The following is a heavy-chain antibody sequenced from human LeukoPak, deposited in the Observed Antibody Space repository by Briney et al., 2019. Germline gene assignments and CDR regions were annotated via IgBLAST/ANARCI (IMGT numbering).Heavy chain of an antibody. V-gene: IGHV1-2*06. CDR1: GYTFTGYY. CDR3: ARDLYDSSGYAYYYYMDV. J-gene: IGHJ6*03. CDR2: INPNSGGT. D-gene: IGHD3-22*01. Sequence: ASVKVSCKASGYTFTGYYMHWVRQAPGQGLEWMGRINPNSGGTNYAQKFQGRVAMTRDTSIITAYMELSRLRSDDTAVYYCARDLYDSSGYAYYYYMDVWGKGTTVTVSS.